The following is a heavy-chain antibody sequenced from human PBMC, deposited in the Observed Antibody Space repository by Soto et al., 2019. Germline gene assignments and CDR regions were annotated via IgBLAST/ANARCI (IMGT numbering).Heavy chain of an antibody. CDR3: ARDGNGFGDGRGSWGMDV. V-gene: IGHV3-33*01. J-gene: IGHJ6*01. Sequence: PGGSLRLSCAASGFTFSSYGMHWVRQAPGKGLEWVAVIWYDGSNKYYADSAKGRFTISRDNSKNTLYLQMNSLRAEDTAVYYCARDGNGFGDGRGSWGMDVWGQETTVTVSS. CDR2: IWYDGSNK. D-gene: IGHD3-10*01. CDR1: GFTFSSYG.